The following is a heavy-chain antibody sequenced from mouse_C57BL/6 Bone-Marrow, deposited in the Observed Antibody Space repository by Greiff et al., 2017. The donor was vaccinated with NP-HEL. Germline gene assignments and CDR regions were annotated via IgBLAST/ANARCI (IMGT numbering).Heavy chain of an antibody. J-gene: IGHJ1*03. CDR1: GFTFSSYA. CDR2: ISDGGSYT. CDR3: ARDGRSSTISV. D-gene: IGHD2-1*01. V-gene: IGHV5-4*01. Sequence: EVQRVESGGGLVKPGGSLKLSCAASGFTFSSYAMSWVRQTPEKRLEWVATISDGGSYTYYPDNVKGRFTISRDNAKNNLYLQMSHLKSEDTAMYYCARDGRSSTISVWGTGTTVTVSS.